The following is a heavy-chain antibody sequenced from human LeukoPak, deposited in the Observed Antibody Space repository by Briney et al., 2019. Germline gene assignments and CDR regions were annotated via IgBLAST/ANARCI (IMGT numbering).Heavy chain of an antibody. CDR3: AKDQNLGFWSGYYTGYGN. CDR2: ISYDGSNK. D-gene: IGHD3-3*01. V-gene: IGHV3-30*18. CDR1: GFTFSSYG. J-gene: IGHJ4*02. Sequence: GGSLRLSCAASGFTFSSYGMHWVRQAPGKGLEWVAVISYDGSNKYYADSVKGRFTISRDNSKNTLYLQMNSLRAKDTDVYYCAKDQNLGFWSGYYTGYGNWGQGPLVTVSS.